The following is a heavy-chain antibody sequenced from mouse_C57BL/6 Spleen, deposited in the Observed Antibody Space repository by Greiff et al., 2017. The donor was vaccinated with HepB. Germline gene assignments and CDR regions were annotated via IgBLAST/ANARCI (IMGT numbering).Heavy chain of an antibody. V-gene: IGHV5-6*01. CDR3: ARQPAQAHYYAMDY. CDR2: ISSGGSYT. D-gene: IGHD3-2*02. CDR1: GFTFSSYG. Sequence: EVMLVESGGDLVKPGGSLKLSCAASGFTFSSYGMSWVRQTPDKRLEWVATISSGGSYTYYPDSVKGRFTISRDNAKNTLYLQMSSLKSEDTAMYYCARQPAQAHYYAMDYWGQGTSVTVSS. J-gene: IGHJ4*01.